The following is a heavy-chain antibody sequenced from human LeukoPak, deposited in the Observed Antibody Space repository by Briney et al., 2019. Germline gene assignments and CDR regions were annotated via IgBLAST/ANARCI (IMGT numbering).Heavy chain of an antibody. CDR2: ISGSGDSI. V-gene: IGHV3-23*01. J-gene: IGHJ4*02. D-gene: IGHD6-19*01. Sequence: GRSLRLSCAASGFSFSNYDMSWVRQAPGKGLEWVSAISGSGDSIYYADSVKGRFTISRDNSRNTLYLQMNSLRAEDTAVYYCAKPAGIAVAGKMGAFDYWGQGALVTVSS. CDR3: AKPAGIAVAGKMGAFDY. CDR1: GFSFSNYD.